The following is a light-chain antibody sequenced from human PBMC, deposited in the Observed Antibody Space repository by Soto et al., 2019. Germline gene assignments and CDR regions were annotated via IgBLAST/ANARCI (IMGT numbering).Light chain of an antibody. Sequence: DIQMTQAPSSLSASVGDRVTITCRASLRIGTYLNWFQQKPGKAPKILIYAASSLHSGVPSRFSGSGSGTDFSLTISSLQPEDFATYYCQQSYSTPLTCGQGTKVDIK. CDR1: LRIGTY. CDR2: AAS. V-gene: IGKV1-39*01. J-gene: IGKJ1*01. CDR3: QQSYSTPLT.